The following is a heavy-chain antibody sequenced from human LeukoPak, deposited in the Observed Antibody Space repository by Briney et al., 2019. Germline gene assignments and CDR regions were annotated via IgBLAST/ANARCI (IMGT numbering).Heavy chain of an antibody. V-gene: IGHV3-30*03. Sequence: GGSLRLSCAASGFTFSTYGMHWVRQAPGKGLEWVAVISYDGRDKYYADSVKGRFTISRDNSKDTLYLQMTYLRPEDTAVYYCARDPSFVGLAVAADYWGQGTLVTVSS. CDR1: GFTFSTYG. D-gene: IGHD2-15*01. CDR3: ARDPSFVGLAVAADY. CDR2: ISYDGRDK. J-gene: IGHJ4*02.